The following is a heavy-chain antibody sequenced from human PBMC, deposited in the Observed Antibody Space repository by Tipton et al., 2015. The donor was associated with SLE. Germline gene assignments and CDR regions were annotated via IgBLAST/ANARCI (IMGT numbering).Heavy chain of an antibody. D-gene: IGHD4-17*01. Sequence: SLRLSCAASGFTFTDSYLSWVRQAPGKGLEWSSYISSSGSTMSYIDSLQGRFTISRDNAKNSLYLQINSLRVEDTAMYYCARDPDYGDPGPFHDYWGQGTLVTVSS. CDR2: ISSSGSTM. J-gene: IGHJ4*02. CDR3: ARDPDYGDPGPFHDY. CDR1: GFTFTDSY. V-gene: IGHV3-11*04.